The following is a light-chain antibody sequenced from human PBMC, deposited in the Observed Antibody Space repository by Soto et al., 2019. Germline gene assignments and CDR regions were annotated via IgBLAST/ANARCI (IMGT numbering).Light chain of an antibody. Sequence: QSVLTEPPSVSAAPGQKVPTSFPGSPPNIANDYVSCFQERPATARKLLVYGNDKRPSGIPDRFSGSTSGTSATVGITGLQTGDEADYYWGTWDSSLSGYVFATGTKVT. CDR1: PPNIANDY. CDR3: GTWDSSLSGYV. V-gene: IGLV1-51*02. CDR2: GND. J-gene: IGLJ1*01.